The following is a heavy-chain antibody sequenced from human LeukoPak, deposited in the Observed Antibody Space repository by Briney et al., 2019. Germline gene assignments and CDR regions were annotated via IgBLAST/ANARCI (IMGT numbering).Heavy chain of an antibody. Sequence: PGGSLRLSCAASGFTFTGYAMNWVRPAPGKGLERVSGISGSGGSTYYADSVKGRFSISRDNSKNTLYLQLNSLRVDDTAEYYCAKAHGGSYHSGIDWGQGTLVIVSS. CDR1: GFTFTGYA. CDR2: ISGSGGST. CDR3: AKAHGGSYHSGID. D-gene: IGHD1-26*01. J-gene: IGHJ4*02. V-gene: IGHV3-23*01.